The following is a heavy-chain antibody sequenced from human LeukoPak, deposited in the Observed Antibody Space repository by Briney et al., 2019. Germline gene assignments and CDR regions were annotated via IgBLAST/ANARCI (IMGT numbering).Heavy chain of an antibody. D-gene: IGHD6-13*01. CDR1: GGSISSSNYY. J-gene: IGHJ6*02. CDR3: ARSKSALQLVRNYYYYYGMDV. CDR2: IYYSGST. V-gene: IGHV4-61*01. Sequence: SETLSLTCTVSGGSISSSNYYWSWIRQPPGKGLEWIGYIYYSGSTNYNPSLKSRVTISVDTSKNQFSLKLSSVTAADTAVYYCARSKSALQLVRNYYYYYGMDVWGQGTTVTVSS.